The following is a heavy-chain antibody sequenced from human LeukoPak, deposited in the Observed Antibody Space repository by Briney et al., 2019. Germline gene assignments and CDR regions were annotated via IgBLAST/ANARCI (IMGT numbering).Heavy chain of an antibody. Sequence: SETLSLTCAVSGGSISSGTYSWSWIRQPPGKGLEWIGYIYHSGSTYYNPSLKSRVTISVDTSKNQFSLKLRSVTVADTAMYYCARGLPGTATPGDYWGQGTLVTVSS. V-gene: IGHV4-30-2*01. CDR3: ARGLPGTATPGDY. D-gene: IGHD2-2*02. J-gene: IGHJ4*02. CDR2: IYHSGST. CDR1: GGSISSGTYS.